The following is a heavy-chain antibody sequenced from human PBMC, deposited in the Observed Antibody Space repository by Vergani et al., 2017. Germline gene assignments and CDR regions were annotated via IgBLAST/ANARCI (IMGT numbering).Heavy chain of an antibody. V-gene: IGHV4-39*01. J-gene: IGHJ5*02. CDR2: IYYSGST. Sequence: QLQLQESGPGLVKPSATLSLTCSVSGDSIRSSNYYWGWSRQPPGKGLEWIASIYYSGSTYYNPSLKSRVTISVDTSKNQFSLKLSSVTAADTAVYFCARHSAVEWLVKLGWIDPWGQGILVTVSS. CDR3: ARHSAVEWLVKLGWIDP. D-gene: IGHD6-19*01. CDR1: GDSIRSSNYY.